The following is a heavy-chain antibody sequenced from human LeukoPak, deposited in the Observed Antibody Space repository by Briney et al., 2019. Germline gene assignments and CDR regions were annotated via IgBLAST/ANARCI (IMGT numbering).Heavy chain of an antibody. D-gene: IGHD5-24*01. CDR1: GFTFSSYA. J-gene: IGHJ4*02. Sequence: PGRSLRLSCAASGFTFSSYAMHWVRQAPGKGLEWVAVISYDGSNKYYADSVKGRFTISRDNSKNTLYLQMKSLRAEDTAVYYCAREGKMATNFDYWGQGTLVTVSS. CDR3: AREGKMATNFDY. V-gene: IGHV3-30*04. CDR2: ISYDGSNK.